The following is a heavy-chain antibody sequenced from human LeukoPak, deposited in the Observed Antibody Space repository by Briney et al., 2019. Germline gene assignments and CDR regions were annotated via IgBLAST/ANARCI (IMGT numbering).Heavy chain of an antibody. CDR1: GFSFSNFA. Sequence: PGGSLGLSCAASGFSFSNFAMSWVRQSPGKGLEWVSIITGSGGRIYYADSVKGRFTISRDNSKNTLYLQMNSLRADDTAVYYCAKDRVAAAGTPIYGMDVWGQGTTVTV. D-gene: IGHD6-13*01. J-gene: IGHJ6*02. V-gene: IGHV3-23*01. CDR2: ITGSGGRI. CDR3: AKDRVAAAGTPIYGMDV.